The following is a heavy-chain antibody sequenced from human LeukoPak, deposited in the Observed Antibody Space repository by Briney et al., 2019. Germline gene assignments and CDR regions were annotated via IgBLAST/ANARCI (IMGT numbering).Heavy chain of an antibody. CDR3: ARASGSYPGDLYNWFDP. CDR1: GGSFSGYY. J-gene: IGHJ5*02. D-gene: IGHD1-26*01. Sequence: PSETLSLTCAVYGGSFSGYYWSWIRQPPGKGLEWIEEINHSGSTNYNPSLKSRVTISVDTSKNQFSLKLSSVTAADTAVYYCARASGSYPGDLYNWFDPWGQGTLVTVSS. V-gene: IGHV4-34*01. CDR2: INHSGST.